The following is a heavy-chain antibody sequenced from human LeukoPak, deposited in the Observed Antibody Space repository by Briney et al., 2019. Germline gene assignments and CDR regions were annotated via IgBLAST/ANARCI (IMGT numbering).Heavy chain of an antibody. CDR2: IHYSGST. D-gene: IGHD2-2*01. CDR3: ARRNVVVPAAMARAFDI. Sequence: SETLSLTCTVSGGSISSHYWNWIRQPPGKGQEWIGLIHYSGSTNYNPSLKSRLTMSVDTSKNQFSLKLSSVTAADTAVYYCARRNVVVPAAMARAFDIWGQGTMVTVSS. V-gene: IGHV4-59*08. J-gene: IGHJ3*02. CDR1: GGSISSHY.